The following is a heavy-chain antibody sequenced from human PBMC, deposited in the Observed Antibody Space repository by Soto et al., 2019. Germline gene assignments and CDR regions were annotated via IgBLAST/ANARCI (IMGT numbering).Heavy chain of an antibody. CDR2: IIPIFGTT. D-gene: IGHD3-22*01. J-gene: IGHJ4*02. Sequence: GASVKVSCKASGGTFSNYAISWVRQAPGQGLEWMGGIIPIFGTTNYAQKFQGRVTITADESTSTAYMELSSLRSEDTAVYYCARAVRRDYDISGYGTLNFDYWGQGTLVTVSS. CDR1: GGTFSNYA. CDR3: ARAVRRDYDISGYGTLNFDY. V-gene: IGHV1-69*13.